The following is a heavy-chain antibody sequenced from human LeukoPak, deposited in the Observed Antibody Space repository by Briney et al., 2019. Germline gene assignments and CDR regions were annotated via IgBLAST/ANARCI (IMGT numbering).Heavy chain of an antibody. CDR2: INPNSGGT. J-gene: IGHJ6*02. Sequence: ASVTVSCKASGYTFTGYYMHWVQQAPGQGLEWMGWINPNSGGTNYAQKFQGRVTMTRDTSISTAYMELSRLRSDDTAVYYCARESRYCSSTSCYLNGMDVWGQGTTVTVSS. D-gene: IGHD2-2*01. V-gene: IGHV1-2*02. CDR1: GYTFTGYY. CDR3: ARESRYCSSTSCYLNGMDV.